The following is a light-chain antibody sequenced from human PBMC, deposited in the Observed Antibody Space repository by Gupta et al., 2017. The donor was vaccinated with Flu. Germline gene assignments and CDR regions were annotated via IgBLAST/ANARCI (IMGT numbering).Light chain of an antibody. CDR3: CSYAGAYTWM. CDR2: DVA. CDR1: SSDVGYYEY. J-gene: IGLJ3*02. Sequence: QSALTQPRSVSGSPGQSVTISCTGTSSDVGYYEYVSWYQQHPGKAPKLIIYDVAKRPSGVPDRFSDSKSGNTASLTIAGLQAGDEAHYYCCSYAGAYTWMFGGGTEVTVL. V-gene: IGLV2-11*01.